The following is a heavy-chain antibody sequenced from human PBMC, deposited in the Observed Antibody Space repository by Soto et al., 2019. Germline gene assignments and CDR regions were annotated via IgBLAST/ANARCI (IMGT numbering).Heavy chain of an antibody. D-gene: IGHD5-12*01. J-gene: IGHJ4*02. V-gene: IGHV4-59*01. CDR3: ARVQMATLYFDY. CDR1: GGSISSYY. CDR2: IYYSGTH. Sequence: PSETLSLTCTVSGGSISSYYWSWVRQPPGKGLEGIGYIYYSGTHSYNPSLKSRLTISLDTSKNQFSLELNSVTAADTAVYFCARVQMATLYFDYWGQGTLVTVSS.